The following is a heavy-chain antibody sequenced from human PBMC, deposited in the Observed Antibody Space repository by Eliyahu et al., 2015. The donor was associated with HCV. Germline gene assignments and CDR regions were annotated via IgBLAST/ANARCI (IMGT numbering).Heavy chain of an antibody. CDR2: IRNKAYGGTT. J-gene: IGHJ6*02. Sequence: EVQLVESGGGLVQPGRSLRLSCXASXFTFXXXFMGWFRQAPGKGLEWVGFIRNKAYGGTTEYAASVKDRFTISRDESKSITYLQMNSLKTEDTAVYYCSRGRSSSTWYSYGLDVWGQGTTVTVSS. V-gene: IGHV3-49*03. CDR3: SRGRSSSTWYSYGLDV. D-gene: IGHD6-13*01. CDR1: XFTFXXXF.